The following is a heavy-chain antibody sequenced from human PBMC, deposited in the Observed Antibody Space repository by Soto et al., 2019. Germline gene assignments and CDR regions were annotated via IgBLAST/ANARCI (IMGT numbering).Heavy chain of an antibody. V-gene: IGHV1-2*04. CDR2: INPNSGGT. CDR3: ARDGVDTAMVDYYYYGMDV. Sequence: ASVKVSCKASGYTFTGYYMHWVRQAPGPGLECMGWINPNSGGTNYAQKFQGWVTMTRDTSISTAYMELSRLRSDDTAVYYCARDGVDTAMVDYYYYGMDVWGQGTTVTVSS. CDR1: GYTFTGYY. D-gene: IGHD5-18*01. J-gene: IGHJ6*02.